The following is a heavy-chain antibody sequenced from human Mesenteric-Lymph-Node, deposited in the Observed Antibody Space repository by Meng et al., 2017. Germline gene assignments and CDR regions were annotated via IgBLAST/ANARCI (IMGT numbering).Heavy chain of an antibody. CDR1: GFTFNTYA. Sequence: GESLKISCATSGFTFNTYAMSWVRQAPGKGLEWVSAISSSGGSTNYADSVKGRFTISRDNSKNALYLQMNSLRAEDTAVYYCADQYCGAGRCNSGRFPSDYWGQGTLVTVSS. V-gene: IGHV3-23*01. D-gene: IGHD2-21*01. CDR3: ADQYCGAGRCNSGRFPSDY. CDR2: ISSSGGST. J-gene: IGHJ4*02.